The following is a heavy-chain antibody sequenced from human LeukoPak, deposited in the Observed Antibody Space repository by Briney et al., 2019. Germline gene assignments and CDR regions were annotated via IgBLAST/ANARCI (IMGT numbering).Heavy chain of an antibody. CDR1: GGSISSYY. CDR2: IYTSGST. V-gene: IGHV4-4*07. D-gene: IGHD3-22*01. Sequence: PSETLSLTCTVSGGSISSYYWSWIRQPAGKGLEWIGRIYTSGSTNYNPSLKSRVTISVDTSKNQFSLKLSSVTAADTAVYFCARGPYSYDSSGAFDIWGQGTMVTVSS. CDR3: ARGPYSYDSSGAFDI. J-gene: IGHJ3*02.